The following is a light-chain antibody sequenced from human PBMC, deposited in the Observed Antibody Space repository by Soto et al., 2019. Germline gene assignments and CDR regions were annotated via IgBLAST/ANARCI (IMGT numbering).Light chain of an antibody. V-gene: IGKV3-11*01. CDR1: QSISSY. Sequence: IVLTPSPATLSLSVGDRVTLSCRASQSISSYLIWYQQKPGQAPRLLIYDVSNRATGIPARFSGSGSGTDFTLTISRLEPEEFAVYYCQQRSNWPRTFGQGTKVDIK. J-gene: IGKJ1*01. CDR2: DVS. CDR3: QQRSNWPRT.